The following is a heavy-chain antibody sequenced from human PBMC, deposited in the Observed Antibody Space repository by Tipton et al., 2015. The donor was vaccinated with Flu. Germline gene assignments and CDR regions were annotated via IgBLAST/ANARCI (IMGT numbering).Heavy chain of an antibody. V-gene: IGHV4-4*07. CDR1: GGSLSSYY. CDR3: ARGSGSGTFLIFDY. D-gene: IGHD3-10*01. Sequence: LRLSCTVSGGSLSSYYWSWIRQPAGKGLEWIGRIYTSGSTNYNSSLKSRVTMSVDPSKNQFSLRPNSVTAADTAVYHCARGSGSGTFLIFDYWGQGTLVTVSS. J-gene: IGHJ4*02. CDR2: IYTSGST.